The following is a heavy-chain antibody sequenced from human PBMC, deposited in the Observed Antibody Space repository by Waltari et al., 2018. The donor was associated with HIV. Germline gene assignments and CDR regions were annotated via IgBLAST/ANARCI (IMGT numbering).Heavy chain of an antibody. J-gene: IGHJ4*02. CDR3: ARDRGGLRQPLDY. CDR1: GFTFSSFG. D-gene: IGHD3-16*01. V-gene: IGHV3-33*01. CDR2: IWFDGSKK. Sequence: VQLVESGGGVVQPGGSLRLSCAACGFTFSSFGMHWVRQAPGKGLEWVSVIWFDGSKKFYADSVKGRFTISRDNSKNIVHLQMNSLRAEDTALYYCARDRGGLRQPLDYWGQGTLVTVSS.